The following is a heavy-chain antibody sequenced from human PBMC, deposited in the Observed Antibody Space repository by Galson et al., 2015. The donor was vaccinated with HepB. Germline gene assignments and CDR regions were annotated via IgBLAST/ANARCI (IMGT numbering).Heavy chain of an antibody. CDR2: VDPEDGET. Sequence: QSGAEVKKPGPSVKVSCKVSGYTFTDYYMHWVQQAPGKGLEWMGLVDPEDGETIYAEKFQGRVTITADTSTDTAYMELSSLRSEDTAVYYCATDPAFPRGWFDPWGQGTLVTVSS. CDR3: ATDPAFPRGWFDP. J-gene: IGHJ5*02. D-gene: IGHD3-10*01. CDR1: GYTFTDYY. V-gene: IGHV1-69-2*01.